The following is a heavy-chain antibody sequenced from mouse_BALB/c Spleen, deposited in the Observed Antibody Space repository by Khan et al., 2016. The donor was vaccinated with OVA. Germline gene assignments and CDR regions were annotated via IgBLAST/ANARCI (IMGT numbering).Heavy chain of an antibody. CDR2: ISSGGSYT. D-gene: IGHD1-1*01. CDR1: GFTFSTYG. V-gene: IGHV5-6*01. J-gene: IGHJ3*01. CDR3: ARLAYYYNSEGFAY. Sequence: EVELVESGGDLVKPGGSLKLSCAASGFTFSTYGMSWVRQTPDKRLEWVATISSGGSYTYYPDNVKGRFTISRVNAKNTLYLQMSSLKSEDTAMYYCARLAYYYNSEGFAYWGQGTLVTVSA.